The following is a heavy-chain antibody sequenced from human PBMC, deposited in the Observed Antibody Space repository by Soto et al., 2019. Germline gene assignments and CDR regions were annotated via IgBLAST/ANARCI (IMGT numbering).Heavy chain of an antibody. D-gene: IGHD1-26*01. Sequence: GGSLRLSCAASGFIFSSYAMNWVRQAPGKGLEWVSVISGSGDSTYYADSVKGRFTISRDNAKNSLYLQMNSLRDEDTAVYYCAREGGSLNWFDPWGQGTLVTVSS. V-gene: IGHV3-23*01. CDR2: ISGSGDST. J-gene: IGHJ5*02. CDR1: GFIFSSYA. CDR3: AREGGSLNWFDP.